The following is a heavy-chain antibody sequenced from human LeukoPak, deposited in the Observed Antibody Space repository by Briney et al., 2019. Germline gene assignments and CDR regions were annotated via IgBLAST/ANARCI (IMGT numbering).Heavy chain of an antibody. CDR1: GYSISSGYH. J-gene: IGHJ4*02. CDR3: ARALSPSIFDY. V-gene: IGHV4-38-2*02. CDR2: IYHSGST. Sequence: SETLSLTCTVSGYSISSGYHWGWIRQPPGKGLEWIGSIYHSGSTYYNPSLKSRVTISVDTSKNQFSLKLSSVTAADTAVYYCARALSPSIFDYWGQGTLVTVSS.